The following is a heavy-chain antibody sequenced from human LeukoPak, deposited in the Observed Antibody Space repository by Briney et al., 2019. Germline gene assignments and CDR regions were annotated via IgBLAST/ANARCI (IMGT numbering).Heavy chain of an antibody. J-gene: IGHJ4*02. D-gene: IGHD3-9*01. V-gene: IGHV4-34*01. Sequence: PSETLSLTCTIYGVSFSGYSWTWMRQHPGEGLEWIGEIKHSGGTNYNPSLKSRVTISVDTSKNQFSLKLSSVTAADTAVYYCARGELRYFDWLPWGQGTLVTVSS. CDR1: GVSFSGYS. CDR3: ARGELRYFDWLP. CDR2: IKHSGGT.